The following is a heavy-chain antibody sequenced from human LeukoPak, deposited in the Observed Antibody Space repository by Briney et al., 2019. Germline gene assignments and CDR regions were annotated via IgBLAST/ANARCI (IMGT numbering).Heavy chain of an antibody. V-gene: IGHV3-21*01. CDR1: GFTFSSYS. Sequence: GGSLRLSSAAPGFTFSSYSMNWVCQAPGKGLEWVSSISSSSSYIYYADSVKGRFTISRDNAMNSLYLQMTSLRAEDTAVYCCGRGGLTVTPVPSSSPYWGQGTLVTVSS. D-gene: IGHD6-6*01. CDR2: ISSSSSYI. CDR3: GRGGLTVTPVPSSSPY. J-gene: IGHJ4*02.